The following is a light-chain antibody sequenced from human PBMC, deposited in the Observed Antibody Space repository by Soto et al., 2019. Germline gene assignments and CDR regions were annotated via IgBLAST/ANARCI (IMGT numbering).Light chain of an antibody. J-gene: IGLJ1*01. CDR3: SSYTSSSTPYYV. CDR2: EVS. CDR1: SSDVGGYNY. V-gene: IGLV2-14*01. Sequence: QSALTQPASVSGSPGQSITISCTGTSSDVGGYNYVSWYQQHPGKAPKLMIYEVSNRPSGVSNRFSGSKSGNTASLTISGRPAEDEADYYCSSYTSSSTPYYVFGTGTKVTVL.